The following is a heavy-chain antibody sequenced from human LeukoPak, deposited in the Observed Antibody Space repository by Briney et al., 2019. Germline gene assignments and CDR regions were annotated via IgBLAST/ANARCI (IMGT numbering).Heavy chain of an antibody. Sequence: ASVKVSCKASGYTFTSYDINWVRQATGQGLEVMGWMNPNSGNTGYIQKFQGRITITRDTSINTAYMELSSLRSEDTAVYYCARALAYCGDDCPQHLDYWGQGTLVTVSS. CDR1: GYTFTSYD. D-gene: IGHD2-21*02. CDR3: ARALAYCGDDCPQHLDY. V-gene: IGHV1-8*03. J-gene: IGHJ4*02. CDR2: MNPNSGNT.